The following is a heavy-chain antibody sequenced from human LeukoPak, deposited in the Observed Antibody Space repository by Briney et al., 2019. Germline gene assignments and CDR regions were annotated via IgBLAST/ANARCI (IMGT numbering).Heavy chain of an antibody. CDR2: IYYSGST. V-gene: IGHV4-59*01. D-gene: IGHD5-18*01. CDR1: GGSISSYY. J-gene: IGHJ4*02. Sequence: SETLSLTCTVSGGSISSYYWSWIRQPPGKGLEWIGYIYYSGSTNYNPSLKSRVTISLDTSKNQFSLKLSSVTAADTAVYYCARSGYSYGYDTGFDYWGQGTLVTVSS. CDR3: ARSGYSYGYDTGFDY.